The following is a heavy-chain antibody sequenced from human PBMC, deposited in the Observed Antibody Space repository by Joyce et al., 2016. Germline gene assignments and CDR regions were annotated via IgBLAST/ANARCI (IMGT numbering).Heavy chain of an antibody. D-gene: IGHD3-3*01. CDR3: AAFAIHTLFDH. CDR1: GYTFTAHY. V-gene: IGHV1-2*02. J-gene: IGHJ4*02. Sequence: QVQLVQSGAEVTKPGASVKVSCKASGYTFTAHYIHWVRQAPGQGLGWRGWVNPNSGGANYAQNFRGRVTITSDTSINTAYLDLSGLRSDDTAVYFCAAFAIHTLFDHWGQGTLITVSS. CDR2: VNPNSGGA.